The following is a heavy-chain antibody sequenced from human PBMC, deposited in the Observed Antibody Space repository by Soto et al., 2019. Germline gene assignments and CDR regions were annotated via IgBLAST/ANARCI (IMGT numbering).Heavy chain of an antibody. Sequence: PGGSLRLSCAASGYTFKNYGMHWVRQAPGKGLEWVGVLTYDGSSTYYIDSVRARFTISRDISKNTLYLHMNSLRDEDTAVYYCARDNSVTQLDYWGQGTPVTVSS. D-gene: IGHD6-6*01. CDR3: ARDNSVTQLDY. J-gene: IGHJ4*02. CDR1: GYTFKNYG. CDR2: LTYDGSST. V-gene: IGHV3-33*01.